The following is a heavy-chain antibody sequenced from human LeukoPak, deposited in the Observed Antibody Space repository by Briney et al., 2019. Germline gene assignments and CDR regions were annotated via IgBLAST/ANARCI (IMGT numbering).Heavy chain of an antibody. D-gene: IGHD3-10*01. J-gene: IGHJ4*02. V-gene: IGHV4-39*01. CDR1: GGSIRSSSYY. Sequence: SETLSLTCTVSGGSIRSSSYYWGWIRQPPGKGLEWIGSIYYSGSTYYNPSLKSRVTISVDTSKNQFSLKLSSLTAAETAVYYCARQYGSGSAYTPVVDLWGQGTLVTVSS. CDR3: ARQYGSGSAYTPVVDL. CDR2: IYYSGST.